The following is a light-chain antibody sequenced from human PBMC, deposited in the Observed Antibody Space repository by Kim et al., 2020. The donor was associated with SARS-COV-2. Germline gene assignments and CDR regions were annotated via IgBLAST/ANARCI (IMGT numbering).Light chain of an antibody. V-gene: IGLV2-14*04. Sequence: SSCTGARSDVGGYNYDSWYQQHPDQAPKLMIYDVSKRPSGVSNHFSGSKSGNTDSLTISGLQAEDEADYYCSSYTSSSTFNYVFGTGTKVTVL. CDR3: SSYTSSSTFNYV. J-gene: IGLJ1*01. CDR1: RSDVGGYNY. CDR2: DVS.